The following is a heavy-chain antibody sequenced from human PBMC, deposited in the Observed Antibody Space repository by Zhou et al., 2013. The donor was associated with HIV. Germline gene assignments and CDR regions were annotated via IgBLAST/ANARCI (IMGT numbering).Heavy chain of an antibody. CDR3: SRDPNFGQA. CDR2: IDPNSGGA. V-gene: IGHV1-2*02. CDR1: GYTFTNFY. J-gene: IGHJ5*02. D-gene: IGHD1-1*01. Sequence: QVQLVQSGTEVKKPGASVKVSCKASGYTFTNFYIHWMRQAPGQGLEWMGWIDPNSGGAYSAQKFQGRVTMTRDTSISTAYMELSGLRSDDTAVYYCSRDPNFGQAWGQGTLVHRLL.